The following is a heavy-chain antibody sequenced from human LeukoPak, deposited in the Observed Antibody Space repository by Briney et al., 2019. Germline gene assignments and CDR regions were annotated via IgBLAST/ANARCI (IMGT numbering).Heavy chain of an antibody. Sequence: GGPLRLSCAVSGFTFISYGMHWIRQAPGRGLEWVAIISVDGTYKYDTDSVKGRFTISRDNSKNTLYLQMNSLRAEDTAVYYCVKDRHYQSNVLGYWGQGTLVTVSP. CDR1: GFTFISYG. CDR2: ISVDGTYK. D-gene: IGHD3-22*01. CDR3: VKDRHYQSNVLGY. V-gene: IGHV3-30*18. J-gene: IGHJ4*02.